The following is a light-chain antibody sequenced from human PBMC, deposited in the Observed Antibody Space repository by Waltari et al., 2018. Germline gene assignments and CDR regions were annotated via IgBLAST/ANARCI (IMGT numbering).Light chain of an antibody. CDR2: SAS. CDR1: QSVSSNY. CDR3: QQYGSSPRT. Sequence: EIVLTQSPGTLSLSPGERATLSCRASQSVSSNYLAWYQQKPGQAPRLLIYSASSRATGIPDRFSGSESGTDFTLTISRLEPEDFAMYYCQQYGSSPRTFGQGTKVEI. J-gene: IGKJ1*01. V-gene: IGKV3-20*01.